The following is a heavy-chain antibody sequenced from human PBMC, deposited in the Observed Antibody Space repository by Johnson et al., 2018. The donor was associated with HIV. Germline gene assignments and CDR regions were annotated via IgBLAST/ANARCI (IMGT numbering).Heavy chain of an antibody. CDR2: IYSGGSK. Sequence: VQLVESGGGLVQPGGSLRLSCAASGFTVSSNYMSWVRQAPGKGLEWVSVIYSGGSKYYADSVKGRFTISRDNSKNSLYLQMNSLRPEDTGLYYCANGTGDKGTIPEDAFDIWGQGTMVTVSS. V-gene: IGHV3-66*02. CDR1: GFTVSSNY. CDR3: ANGTGDKGTIPEDAFDI. D-gene: IGHD7-27*01. J-gene: IGHJ3*02.